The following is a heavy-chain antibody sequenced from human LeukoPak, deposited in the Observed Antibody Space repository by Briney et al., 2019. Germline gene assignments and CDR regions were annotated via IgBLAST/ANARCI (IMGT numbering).Heavy chain of an antibody. CDR2: ISSSSSYI. D-gene: IGHD3-3*01. J-gene: IGHJ6*02. CDR1: GFTFSSYA. V-gene: IGHV3-21*01. Sequence: GGSLRLSCAASGFTFSSYAMSWVRQAPGKGLEWVSSISSSSSYIYYADSVKGRFTISRDNAKNSLYLQMNSLRAEDTAVYYCARQSAYDFWSGYYRVYYYYGMDVWGQGTTVTVSS. CDR3: ARQSAYDFWSGYYRVYYYYGMDV.